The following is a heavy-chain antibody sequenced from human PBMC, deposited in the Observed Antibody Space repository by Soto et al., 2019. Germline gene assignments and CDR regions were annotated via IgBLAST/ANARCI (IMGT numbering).Heavy chain of an antibody. Sequence: QVQLQESGPGLVKPSETLSLTCTVSGGSINSYHWSWIRQPPGKGLEWIGYGHYSGTTYYNPSLKSRVTISVDMSKNQVSLKVSSVTAADTAVYYCARTRGSGWYGDNWFDPWGQGTLVTVSS. CDR2: GHYSGTT. CDR3: ARTRGSGWYGDNWFDP. CDR1: GGSINSYH. J-gene: IGHJ5*02. D-gene: IGHD6-19*01. V-gene: IGHV4-59*01.